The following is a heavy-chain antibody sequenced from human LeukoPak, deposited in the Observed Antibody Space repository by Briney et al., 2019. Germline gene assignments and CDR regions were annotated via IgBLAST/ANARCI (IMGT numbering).Heavy chain of an antibody. V-gene: IGHV1-18*01. J-gene: IGHJ4*02. CDR1: GYTFTSYG. CDR3: ARDSRNYDIFTGYRYYFDY. CDR2: IIAYNGNT. Sequence: ASVKVSCKASGYTFTSYGISWVRQAPGQGLEWMGWIIAYNGNTNYAQTRPGRVTMTTDTCTSTAYMEQRSLRSDDTAVYYCARDSRNYDIFTGYRYYFDYWGQGTLVTVSS. D-gene: IGHD3-9*01.